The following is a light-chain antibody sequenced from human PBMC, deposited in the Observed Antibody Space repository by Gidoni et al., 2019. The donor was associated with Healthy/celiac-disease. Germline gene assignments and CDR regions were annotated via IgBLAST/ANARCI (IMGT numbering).Light chain of an antibody. CDR3: QQYYNTPA. J-gene: IGKJ1*01. CDR2: WAS. V-gene: IGKV4-1*01. Sequence: DIVMTQSPDSLAVSPGERATINCKSSQSVLYSFNNKNYLAWYQQKPGQPPKLLIYWASTRESGVPDRFSGSGSGTDFTLTISSLQAEDVAVYYCQQYYNTPAFGQGTKVEIK. CDR1: QSVLYSFNNKNY.